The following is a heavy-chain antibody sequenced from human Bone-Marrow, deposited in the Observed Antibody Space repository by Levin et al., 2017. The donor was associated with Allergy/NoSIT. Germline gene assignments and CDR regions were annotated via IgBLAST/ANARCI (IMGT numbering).Heavy chain of an antibody. Sequence: AGGSLRLSCVVSGFTFSDYNMNWVRQAPGKGLEWVSFISSRSIYIYYADSVKGRFTISRDNAKNSLYLQMNSLRAEDTAVYYCARMDVVSGSYSDYWGQGTLVTVSS. V-gene: IGHV3-21*06. CDR3: ARMDVVSGSYSDY. D-gene: IGHD1-26*01. CDR2: ISSRSIYI. J-gene: IGHJ4*02. CDR1: GFTFSDYN.